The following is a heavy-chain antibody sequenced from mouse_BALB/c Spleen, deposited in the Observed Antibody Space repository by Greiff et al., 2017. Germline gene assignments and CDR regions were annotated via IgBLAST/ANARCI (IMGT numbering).Heavy chain of an antibody. CDR1: GYTFTSYY. Sequence: VQLQQSGPELVKPGASVKMSCKASGYTFTSYYIHWVKQRPGQGLEWIGWIYPGDGSTKYNEKFKGKTTLTADKSSSTAYMLLSSLTSEDSAIYFCARRERDYAMDYWGQGTSVTVSS. CDR3: ARRERDYAMDY. CDR2: IYPGDGST. J-gene: IGHJ4*01. V-gene: IGHV1S56*01.